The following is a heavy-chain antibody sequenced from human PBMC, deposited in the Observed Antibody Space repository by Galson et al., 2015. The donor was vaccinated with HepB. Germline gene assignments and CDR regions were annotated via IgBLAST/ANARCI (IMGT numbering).Heavy chain of an antibody. J-gene: IGHJ4*02. Sequence: QSGAEMKKPGESLKISCKASGYSFTSNWIGWVRQMPGKGLEWMGFIYPSDSDTRYSPSFQGQVTISADKSINTAYLQWSSLKASDTAMYYCARRPGLLRPFDFWGQGTLVTVYS. CDR2: IYPSDSDT. V-gene: IGHV5-51*01. D-gene: IGHD1-26*01. CDR1: GYSFTSNW. CDR3: ARRPGLLRPFDF.